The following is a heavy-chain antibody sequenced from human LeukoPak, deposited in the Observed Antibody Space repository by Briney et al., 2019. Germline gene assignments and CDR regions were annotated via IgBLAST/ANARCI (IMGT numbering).Heavy chain of an antibody. CDR2: INSDGTNT. J-gene: IGHJ4*02. CDR1: GFTLSSYW. Sequence: GGSLRLSCAASGFTLSSYWMHWVRQAPGKGLVWVSRINSDGTNTGYADSVRGRFTISRDNSKNSMYLQMSSLRAEDTAIYYCAEVESSYCRIWGQGTLVTVSS. V-gene: IGHV3-74*01. D-gene: IGHD3-10*01. CDR3: AEVESSYCRI.